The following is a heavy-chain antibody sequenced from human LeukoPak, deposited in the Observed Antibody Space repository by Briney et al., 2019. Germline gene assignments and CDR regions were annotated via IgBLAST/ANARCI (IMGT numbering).Heavy chain of an antibody. CDR3: ARGRDGYHRPFDY. J-gene: IGHJ4*02. V-gene: IGHV4-39*07. Sequence: PSETLSLTCTVFGGSISNSGYYWGWVRQPPGKGLEWIGSIYYSGTTYYNPSLKSRVTISVDTSKNQFSLKLSSVTAADTAVYYCARGRDGYHRPFDYWGQGTLVTVSS. D-gene: IGHD5-24*01. CDR1: GGSISNSGYY. CDR2: IYYSGTT.